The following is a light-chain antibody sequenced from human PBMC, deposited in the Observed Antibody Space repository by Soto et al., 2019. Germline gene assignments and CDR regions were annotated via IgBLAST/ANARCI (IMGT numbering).Light chain of an antibody. CDR1: SSDVGGYNY. J-gene: IGLJ1*01. CDR2: EVS. CDR3: SSYAGSNNYV. V-gene: IGLV2-8*01. Sequence: QSALTQPPSASGSPGQSVTISRTGTSSDVGGYNYVSWYQQHSGKAPKLMIYEVSKRPSGVPDRFSGSKSGNTASLIVSGLQAEDEADYYCSSYAGSNNYVFGTGTKVTVL.